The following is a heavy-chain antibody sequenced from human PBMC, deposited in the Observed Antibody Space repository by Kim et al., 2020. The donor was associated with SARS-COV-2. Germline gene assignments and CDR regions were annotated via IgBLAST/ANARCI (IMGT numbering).Heavy chain of an antibody. CDR3: ARGRDSSGIFDY. V-gene: IGHV4-31*03. D-gene: IGHD3-10*01. J-gene: IGHJ4*02. Sequence: SETLSLTCTVSGGSISSGGYYWSWIRQHPGKGLEWIGYIYYSGSTYYNPSLKSRVTISVDTSKNQFSLKLSSVTAADTAVYYCARGRDSSGIFDYWGQGTLVTVSS. CDR2: IYYSGST. CDR1: GGSISSGGYY.